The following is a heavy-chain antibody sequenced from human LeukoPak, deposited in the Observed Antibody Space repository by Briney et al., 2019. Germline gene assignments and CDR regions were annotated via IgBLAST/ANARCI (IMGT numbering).Heavy chain of an antibody. D-gene: IGHD5-24*01. CDR3: AVRRPRRDGYNSPFDY. CDR1: GGTFSSYA. V-gene: IGHV1-69*04. Sequence: ASVNVSCKASGGTFSSYAISWVRQAPGQGLEWMGRIIPILGIANYAQKFQGRVTITADKSTSTAYMELSSLRSEDTAVYYCAVRRPRRDGYNSPFDYWGQGTLVTVSS. J-gene: IGHJ4*02. CDR2: IIPILGIA.